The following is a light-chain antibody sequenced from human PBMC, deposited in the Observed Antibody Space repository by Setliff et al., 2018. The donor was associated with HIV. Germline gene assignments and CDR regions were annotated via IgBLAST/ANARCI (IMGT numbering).Light chain of an antibody. CDR1: SSDVGGYSY. CDR2: EVR. J-gene: IGLJ1*01. V-gene: IGLV2-14*01. Sequence: QSVLTQPASVSGSPGQSITISCTGTSSDVGGYSYVSWYQQHPGKAPKLIIYEVRNRPSGVSNRFSGSKSGNTASLTISGLRAEDEADYYCYSYATRSYVFGTGTKVTVL. CDR3: YSYATRSYV.